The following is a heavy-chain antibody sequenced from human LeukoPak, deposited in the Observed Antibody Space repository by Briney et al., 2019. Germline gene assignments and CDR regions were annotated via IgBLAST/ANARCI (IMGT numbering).Heavy chain of an antibody. CDR1: GCSISSGYY. D-gene: IGHD3-10*01. CDR2: IYHSGST. Sequence: SETLSLTCAVSGCSISSGYYWGWIRQPPGKGLEWIGSIYHSGSTYYNPSLKSRVTISVDTSKNQFSLKLSSVTAADTAVYYCARSLWFGEYDAFDIWGQGTMVTVSS. V-gene: IGHV4-38-2*01. CDR3: ARSLWFGEYDAFDI. J-gene: IGHJ3*02.